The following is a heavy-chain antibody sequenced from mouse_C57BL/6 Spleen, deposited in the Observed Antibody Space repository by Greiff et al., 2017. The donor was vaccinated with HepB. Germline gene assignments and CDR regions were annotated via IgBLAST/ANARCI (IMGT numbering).Heavy chain of an antibody. J-gene: IGHJ4*01. CDR2: IDPNSGGT. CDR3: ARYRVLYAMDY. V-gene: IGHV1-72*01. CDR1: GYTFTSYW. Sequence: QVQLQQPGAELVKPGASVKLSCKASGYTFTSYWMHWVKQRPGRGLEWIGRIDPNSGGTKYNEKFKSKATLTVDKPSSTAYMQISSLTSEDSAVYYGARYRVLYAMDYWGQGTSVTVSS.